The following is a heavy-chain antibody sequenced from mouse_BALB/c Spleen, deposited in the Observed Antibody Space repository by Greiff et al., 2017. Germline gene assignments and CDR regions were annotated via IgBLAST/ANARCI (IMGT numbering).Heavy chain of an antibody. Sequence: VQLKESGPGLVKPSQSLSLTCTVTGYSITSDYAWNWIRQFPGNKLEWMGYISYSGSTSYNPSLKSRISITRDTSKNQFFLQLNSVTTEDTATYYCARSTMITTAVAWFAYWGQGTLVTVSA. D-gene: IGHD2-4*01. CDR2: ISYSGST. CDR3: ARSTMITTAVAWFAY. CDR1: GYSITSDYA. J-gene: IGHJ3*01. V-gene: IGHV3-2*02.